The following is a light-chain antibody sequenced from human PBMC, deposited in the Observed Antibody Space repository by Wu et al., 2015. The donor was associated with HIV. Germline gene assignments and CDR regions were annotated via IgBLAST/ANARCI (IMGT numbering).Light chain of an antibody. V-gene: IGKV1-5*03. CDR2: KTS. Sequence: DIQMTQSPSTLSASVGDRVSITCRASQSISSWLAWYQQKPGEAPKLLIYKTSTLQTGVPSRFSGGGSGTEFTLTISSLQPDDFATYYCQQFNSSPFTFGPGTKVDFK. J-gene: IGKJ3*01. CDR3: QQFNSSPFT. CDR1: QSISSW.